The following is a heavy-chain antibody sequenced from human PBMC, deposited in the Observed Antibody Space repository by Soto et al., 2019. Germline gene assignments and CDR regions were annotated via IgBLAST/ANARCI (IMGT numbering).Heavy chain of an antibody. Sequence: SETLSLTCTVSGVSIISYYWSWTRQPPGKELEWIGFLYNSGSTNYNPSLKSRVTISGDTSNNQFSLKVTSVTAADTAVYYCARGTGIRGPSDYWGQGTLVTVSS. J-gene: IGHJ4*02. D-gene: IGHD1-1*01. V-gene: IGHV4-59*13. CDR1: GVSIISYY. CDR3: ARGTGIRGPSDY. CDR2: LYNSGST.